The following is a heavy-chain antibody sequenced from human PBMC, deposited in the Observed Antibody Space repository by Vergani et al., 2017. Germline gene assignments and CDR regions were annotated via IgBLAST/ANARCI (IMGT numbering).Heavy chain of an antibody. V-gene: IGHV4-38-2*01. D-gene: IGHD4-17*01. Sequence: QVQLQESGPGLVKPSETLSLTCAVSGYSISSGYYWGWIRQPPGKGLEWIVSIYHSGSTYYNPSLKRRVTISVDTAKNQFSLKLTSVTAADTAVYYCARHVEGYGDYVYYFDYWGQGTLVTVSS. CDR3: ARHVEGYGDYVYYFDY. J-gene: IGHJ4*02. CDR2: IYHSGST. CDR1: GYSISSGYY.